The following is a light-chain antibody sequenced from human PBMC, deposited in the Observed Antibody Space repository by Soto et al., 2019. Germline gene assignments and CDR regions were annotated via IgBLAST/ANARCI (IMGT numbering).Light chain of an antibody. J-gene: IGKJ4*01. CDR1: ESVSTN. CDR3: QQYDIATG. CDR2: AAS. Sequence: EVVMTQSPASLSVSPGERATLSCRASESVSTNLAMYQHKRGQPPRLLISAASTRATGVPARFSGSGSGTEFTLTISSLQSEDCAVYYCQQYDIATGFGGGTVVEIK. V-gene: IGKV3-15*01.